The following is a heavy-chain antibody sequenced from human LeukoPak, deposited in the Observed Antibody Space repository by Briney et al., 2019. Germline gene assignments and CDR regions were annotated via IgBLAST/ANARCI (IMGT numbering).Heavy chain of an antibody. V-gene: IGHV3-48*02. CDR2: ISSSSSTI. J-gene: IGHJ4*02. CDR3: ARVRQFRGGYFDY. D-gene: IGHD3-16*01. Sequence: GGSLRLSCAASGFTFSSYSMNWVRQAPGKGLEWVSYISSSSSTIYYADSVKGRFTTSRDNAKNSLYLQMNSLRDEDTAVYYCARVRQFRGGYFDYWGQGTLVTVSS. CDR1: GFTFSSYS.